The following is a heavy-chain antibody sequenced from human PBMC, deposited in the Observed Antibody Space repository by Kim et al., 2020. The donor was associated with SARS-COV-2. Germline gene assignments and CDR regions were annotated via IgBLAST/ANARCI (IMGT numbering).Heavy chain of an antibody. J-gene: IGHJ5*02. CDR3: ARVLGSGSYWGFNWFDP. CDR2: IYYSGST. D-gene: IGHD3-10*01. V-gene: IGHV4-59*13. CDR1: GGSISSYY. Sequence: SETLSLTCTVSGGSISSYYWSRIRQPPGKGLEWIGYIYYSGSTNYNPSLKSRVTISVDTSKNQFSLKLSSVTAADTAVYYCARVLGSGSYWGFNWFDPWGQGTLVTVSS.